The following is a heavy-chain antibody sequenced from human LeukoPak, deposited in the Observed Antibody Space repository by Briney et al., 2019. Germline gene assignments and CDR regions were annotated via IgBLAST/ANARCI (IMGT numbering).Heavy chain of an antibody. CDR2: IYHSGNT. V-gene: IGHV4-59*08. D-gene: IGHD6-13*01. CDR1: GGSISSYY. J-gene: IGHJ6*03. CDR3: ARQGGSSSPYYYYYSDV. Sequence: SETLSLTCTVSGGSISSYYWSWIRQPPGKGLEWIGCIYHSGNTYCNPSLKSRVTISVDTSKNQFSLNLSSVTAADTAMYYCARQGGSSSPYYYYYSDVWGKGTTVTVSS.